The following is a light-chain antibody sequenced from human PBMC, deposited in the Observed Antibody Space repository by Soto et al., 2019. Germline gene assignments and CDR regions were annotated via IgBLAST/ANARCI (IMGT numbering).Light chain of an antibody. CDR3: QQYNSYPYS. CDR2: KAS. J-gene: IGKJ2*03. Sequence: IQMTQSPSTLSASVGDRVSITCRASQTIFSWLAWYQQKPGKAPKLVIYKASSLESRVPSRYSGSGSGTEFTLTISGLQPDDFATYYCQQYNSYPYSFGQGTKLEIK. V-gene: IGKV1-5*03. CDR1: QTIFSW.